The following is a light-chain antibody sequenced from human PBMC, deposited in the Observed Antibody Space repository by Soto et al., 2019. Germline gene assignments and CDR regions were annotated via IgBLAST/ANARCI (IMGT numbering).Light chain of an antibody. J-gene: IGKJ2*01. CDR3: QQYGDSRYT. Sequence: EIVLTQSPGTLSLSPGERATLSCRASQSVSSSFFAWYQQKPGQAPRLLIYGAPSRATVIPGRFSGSGSWPDFTPTTSTLKTEVLAVDSSQQYGDSRYTSGHETHLPIK. CDR2: GAP. V-gene: IGKV3-20*01. CDR1: QSVSSSF.